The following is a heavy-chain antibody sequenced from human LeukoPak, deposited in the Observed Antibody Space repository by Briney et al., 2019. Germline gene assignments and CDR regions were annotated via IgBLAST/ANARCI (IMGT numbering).Heavy chain of an antibody. J-gene: IGHJ4*02. D-gene: IGHD6-13*01. CDR3: ASQYTSSRIFDD. Sequence: PGGSLRLSCAASGFTFSSYSMNWVRQAPGKGLEWVSSISSSSSYIYYADSVKGRFTVSRDNAKNSLYLQMNSLRAEDTAVYFCASQYTSSRIFDDWGQGTLVTVSS. V-gene: IGHV3-21*01. CDR1: GFTFSSYS. CDR2: ISSSSSYI.